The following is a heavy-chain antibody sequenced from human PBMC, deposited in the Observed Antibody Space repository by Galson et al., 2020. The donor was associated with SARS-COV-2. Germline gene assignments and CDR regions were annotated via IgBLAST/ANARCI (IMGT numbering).Heavy chain of an antibody. CDR3: ARARPGVIGHDAVCI. J-gene: IGHJ3*02. Sequence: GESLKISCAASGSTFSSYVMHWVRQAPDKGLEWVAVIWYDGSNKYYADSVKGRFTISRDNSKNTLYLQMNSLRAEDTAVYYCARARPGVIGHDAVCIWCKGTMCTVAS. CDR1: GSTFSSYV. V-gene: IGHV3-33*01. D-gene: IGHD3-10*01. CDR2: IWYDGSNK.